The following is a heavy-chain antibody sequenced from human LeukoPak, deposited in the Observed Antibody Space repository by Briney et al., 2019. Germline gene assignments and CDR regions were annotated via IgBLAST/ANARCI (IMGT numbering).Heavy chain of an antibody. CDR1: GFTFSSYG. CDR2: IKQDGSEK. D-gene: IGHD2-15*01. CDR3: ARDSIYCSGGSCFSGAFDI. Sequence: PGGSLRLSCAASGFTFSSYGMGWVRQAPGKGLEWVANIKQDGSEKYYVDSVKGRFTISRDKSKNPLYLQMNCLLTEDTAVYDCARDSIYCSGGSCFSGAFDIWAQGPMDPVSS. J-gene: IGHJ3*02. V-gene: IGHV3-7*01.